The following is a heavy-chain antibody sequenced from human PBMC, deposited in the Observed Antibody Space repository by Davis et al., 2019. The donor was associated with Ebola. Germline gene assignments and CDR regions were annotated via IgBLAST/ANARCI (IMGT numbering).Heavy chain of an antibody. CDR3: ARDRWYYDSSGYTDY. CDR1: GFTFSSYW. D-gene: IGHD3-22*01. Sequence: GESLKISCAASGFTFSSYWMSWVRQAPGKGLEWVANIKQDGSEKYYVDSVKGRFTISRDNAKNSLYLQMNSLRAEDTAVYYCARDRWYYDSSGYTDYWGQGTLVTVSS. J-gene: IGHJ4*02. V-gene: IGHV3-7*03. CDR2: IKQDGSEK.